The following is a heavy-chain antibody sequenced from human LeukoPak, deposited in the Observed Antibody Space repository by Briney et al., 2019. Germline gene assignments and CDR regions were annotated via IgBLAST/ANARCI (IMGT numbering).Heavy chain of an antibody. D-gene: IGHD3-10*01. V-gene: IGHV1-69*04. Sequence: SVKVSCKASGGTFSSYAISWVRQAPGQGLEWMGRIIPILGIANYAQKFQGRVTITADKSTSTAYMELSSLRSEDTAVYYCARTHGSGDAFDIWGQGTMVTVSS. CDR2: IIPILGIA. CDR1: GGTFSSYA. J-gene: IGHJ3*02. CDR3: ARTHGSGDAFDI.